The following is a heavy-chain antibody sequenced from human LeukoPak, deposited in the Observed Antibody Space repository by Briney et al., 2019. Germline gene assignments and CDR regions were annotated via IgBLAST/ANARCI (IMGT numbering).Heavy chain of an antibody. D-gene: IGHD6-13*01. J-gene: IGHJ4*02. Sequence: GRSLRLSCAASGFTFSNYGMNWVRPAPGKGLEWVSYISSGSSTIYYADSVKGRFTISRDNAKNSLSLQMNSLRDEDTAVYYCARDRLAAAGNFDYWGQGTLVTVSS. V-gene: IGHV3-48*02. CDR2: ISSGSSTI. CDR3: ARDRLAAAGNFDY. CDR1: GFTFSNYG.